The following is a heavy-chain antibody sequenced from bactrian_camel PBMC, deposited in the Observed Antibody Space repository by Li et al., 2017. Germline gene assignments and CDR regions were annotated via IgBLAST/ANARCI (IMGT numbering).Heavy chain of an antibody. V-gene: IGHV3S40*01. CDR3: AATWSAGCAPFDY. CDR1: GYTFSTY. Sequence: VQLVESGGGSVQAGGSLRLSCTASGYTFSTYSWFHQAPGQEREGIAAIRNSGGQTWYHDSVKGRFTISQDTSKNTMYLQMNGLQHEDTAVYYCAATWSAGCAPFDYWGQGTQVTVS. D-gene: IGHD2*01. J-gene: IGHJ4*01. CDR2: IRNSGGQT.